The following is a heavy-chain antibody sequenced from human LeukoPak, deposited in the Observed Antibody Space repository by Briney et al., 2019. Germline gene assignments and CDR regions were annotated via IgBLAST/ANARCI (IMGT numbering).Heavy chain of an antibody. Sequence: SYTLSLTCSVSGGSISLSYYYWGWIRPPPGKALEGMGSVYYSGTTSYNHSLKSRVTISVDMSKNHFSLRLSSVTAADTAMYYCARGARYDAFDIWGQGTMVTVSS. V-gene: IGHV4-39*07. D-gene: IGHD1-1*01. CDR1: GGSISLSYYY. J-gene: IGHJ3*02. CDR2: VYYSGTT. CDR3: ARGARYDAFDI.